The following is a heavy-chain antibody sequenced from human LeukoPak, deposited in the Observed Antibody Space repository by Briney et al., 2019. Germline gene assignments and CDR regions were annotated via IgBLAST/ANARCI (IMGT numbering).Heavy chain of an antibody. D-gene: IGHD2-21*02. CDR2: INPNSGGT. CDR3: ARDRVDCGGDCYTEGIDY. Sequence: ASVKVSCKASGYTFTGYYMRWVRQAPGQGLEWMGWINPNSGGTNYAQKFQGRVTMTRDTSISTAYMELSRLRSDDTAVYYCARDRVDCGGDCYTEGIDYWGQGTLVTVSS. CDR1: GYTFTGYY. V-gene: IGHV1-2*02. J-gene: IGHJ4*02.